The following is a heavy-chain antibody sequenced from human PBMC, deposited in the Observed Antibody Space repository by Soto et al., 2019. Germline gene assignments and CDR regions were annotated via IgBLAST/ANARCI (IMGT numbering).Heavy chain of an antibody. CDR3: TKDPPLLAVGGEGEVHFDY. CDR2: ISGSGGST. V-gene: IGHV3-23*01. CDR1: GFTFSSYA. J-gene: IGHJ4*02. D-gene: IGHD6-19*01. Sequence: EVQLLESGGGLVQPGGSLRLSCAASGFTFSSYAMSWVRQAPGKGLEWVSAISGSGGSTYYADSVKGRFTISRDNSKNTLYLQMNSLRAEDTAVYYCTKDPPLLAVGGEGEVHFDYWGQGTLVTVCS.